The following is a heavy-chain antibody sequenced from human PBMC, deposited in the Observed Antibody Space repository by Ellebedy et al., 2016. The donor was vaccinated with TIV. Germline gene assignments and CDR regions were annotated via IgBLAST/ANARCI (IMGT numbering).Heavy chain of an antibody. D-gene: IGHD3-10*01. V-gene: IGHV4-39*01. CDR3: ARQTGLWFGELFTLDY. CDR1: GGSISSSSYY. CDR2: IYYSGST. Sequence: MPSETLSLTCTVSGGSISSSSYYWGWIRQPPGKGLEWIGSIYYSGSTYYNPSLKSRVTISVDTSKNQFSLKLSSVTAADTAVYYCARQTGLWFGELFTLDYWGQGTLVTVSS. J-gene: IGHJ4*02.